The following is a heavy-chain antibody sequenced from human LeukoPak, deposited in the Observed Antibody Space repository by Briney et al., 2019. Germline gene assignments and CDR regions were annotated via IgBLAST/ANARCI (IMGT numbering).Heavy chain of an antibody. Sequence: GGSLRLSCAASGFTFKNYAMYWVRQAPGKGLEWVSAIIESGESTYYTDSVKGRFTISRDNSKNTLYLQMNSLRAEDTAVYYCAGKYCSGGSCYQPWGQGTLVTVSS. CDR2: IIESGEST. D-gene: IGHD2-15*01. V-gene: IGHV3-23*01. J-gene: IGHJ5*02. CDR1: GFTFKNYA. CDR3: AGKYCSGGSCYQP.